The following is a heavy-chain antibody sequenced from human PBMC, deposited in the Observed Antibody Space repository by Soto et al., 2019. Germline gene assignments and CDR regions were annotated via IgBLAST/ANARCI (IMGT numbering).Heavy chain of an antibody. D-gene: IGHD4-17*01. Sequence: ASVKVSCKASGFTFTSSAVQWVRQARGQRLEWIGWIVVGSGNTNYAQKFQERVTITRDMSTSTAYMELSSLRSEDTAVYYCAADLYYYGDSPYNWFDPWGQGTLVTVSS. CDR3: AADLYYYGDSPYNWFDP. J-gene: IGHJ5*02. CDR2: IVVGSGNT. CDR1: GFTFTSSA. V-gene: IGHV1-58*01.